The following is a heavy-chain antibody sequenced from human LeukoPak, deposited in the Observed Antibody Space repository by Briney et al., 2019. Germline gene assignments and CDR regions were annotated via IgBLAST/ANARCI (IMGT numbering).Heavy chain of an antibody. CDR1: GYTFTGYY. D-gene: IGHD2-15*01. CDR2: INPNSGGT. CDR3: ARDTPYCSGGSCYQENDAFDI. Sequence: GASVKVSCKASGYTFTGYYKHWVRQAPGQGLEWMGWINPNSGGTNYAQKFQGRVTMTRDTSISTAYMELSRLRSDDTAVYYCARDTPYCSGGSCYQENDAFDIWGQGTMVTVSS. J-gene: IGHJ3*02. V-gene: IGHV1-2*02.